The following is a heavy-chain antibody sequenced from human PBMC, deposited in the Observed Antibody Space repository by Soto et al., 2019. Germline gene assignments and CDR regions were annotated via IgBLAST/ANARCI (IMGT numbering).Heavy chain of an antibody. D-gene: IGHD6-6*01. CDR1: GFTFSSYG. V-gene: IGHV3-30*02. CDR3: TKSSGGSSSVGMDY. Sequence: GSRRLSCAASGFTFSSYGMHWVSQAPGKGLEWVAVIWYDGSNKYYADSVKGRFTISRDNFRDTLSLQMTALTIEDSSVYYCTKSSGGSSSVGMDYWGQGTRVTVSS. J-gene: IGHJ4*02. CDR2: IWYDGSNK.